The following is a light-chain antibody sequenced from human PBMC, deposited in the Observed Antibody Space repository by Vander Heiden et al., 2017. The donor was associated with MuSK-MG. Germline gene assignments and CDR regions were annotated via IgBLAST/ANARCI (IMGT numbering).Light chain of an antibody. CDR3: QQRYSNPSSIT. CDR2: ASS. V-gene: IGKV1-39*01. Sequence: DIQMTQPPSSLSASVGDRVTLTCRASQSISSYLNWYQQKPGKAPKLLIYASSSLQRGVQSRFSGSGYGTDFTLTISSLQPEDFATYYCQQRYSNPSSITFGQGTRLEIK. CDR1: QSISSY. J-gene: IGKJ5*01.